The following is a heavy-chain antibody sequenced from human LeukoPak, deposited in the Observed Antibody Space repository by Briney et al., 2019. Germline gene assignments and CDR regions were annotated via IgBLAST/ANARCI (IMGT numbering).Heavy chain of an antibody. Sequence: ASVKVSCKASGYTFTGYAMHWVRQAPGQRLEWMGWINAGDGNTQFSQNFQGRVTFTRDTSANTAYMELSSLRSEDTAVYYCARGYCSRTSWQYYLDYWGQGTLVTVSS. D-gene: IGHD2-2*01. J-gene: IGHJ4*02. CDR3: ARGYCSRTSWQYYLDY. CDR1: GYTFTGYA. V-gene: IGHV1-3*01. CDR2: INAGDGNT.